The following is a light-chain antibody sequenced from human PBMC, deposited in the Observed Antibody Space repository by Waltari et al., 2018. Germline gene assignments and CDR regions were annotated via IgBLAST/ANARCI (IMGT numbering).Light chain of an antibody. CDR1: SLGTNY. CDR3: NSRDISGAHWV. J-gene: IGLJ3*02. CDR2: DKN. Sequence: SSDLTQDPVVSVALGQTVTITCQGDSLGTNYASWYQIKPGQAPVLVIYDKNNRPSGSPDRFAASYSQNTASLTITGAQAQDEAEYCGNSRDISGAHWVFGGGTKLTVL. V-gene: IGLV3-19*01.